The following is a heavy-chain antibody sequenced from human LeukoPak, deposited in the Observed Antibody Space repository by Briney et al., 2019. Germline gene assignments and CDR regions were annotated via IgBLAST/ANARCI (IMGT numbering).Heavy chain of an antibody. CDR2: INHSGST. CDR3: ARRAWSYYFDY. J-gene: IGHJ4*02. D-gene: IGHD2-8*01. V-gene: IGHV4-34*01. CDR1: GGSFSGYY. Sequence: PETLSLTCAVYGGSFSGYYWSWIRQPPGKGLEWIGEINHSGSTNYNPSLKSRVTISVDTSKNQFSLKLSSVTAADTAVYYCARRAWSYYFDYWGQGTLVTVSS.